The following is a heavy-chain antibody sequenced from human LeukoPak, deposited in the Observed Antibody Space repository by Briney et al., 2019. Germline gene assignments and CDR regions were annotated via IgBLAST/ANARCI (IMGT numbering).Heavy chain of an antibody. CDR1: GFTFSSYS. J-gene: IGHJ4*02. CDR3: ARDKVADY. V-gene: IGHV3-21*01. CDR2: ITSSSSYI. Sequence: PGGSLRLSCAASGFTFSSYSMSWVRQAPGKGLEWVSSITSSSSYIYYADSLKGRFTISRDNAQNSLYLQMDSLRAEDTAVYYCARDKVADYWGQGTQVTVSS. D-gene: IGHD2-15*01.